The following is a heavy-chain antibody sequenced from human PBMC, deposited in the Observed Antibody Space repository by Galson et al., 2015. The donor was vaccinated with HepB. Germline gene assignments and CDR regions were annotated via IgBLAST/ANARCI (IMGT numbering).Heavy chain of an antibody. J-gene: IGHJ5*02. CDR3: ARGDIVVVVADDWFDP. Sequence: SVKVSCKASGYTFTSYYMHWVRQAPGQGLEWMGIINPSGGSTSYAQKFQGRVTMTRDTSTSTVYMELSSLRSEDTAVYYCARGDIVVVVADDWFDPWGQGTLVTVSS. CDR2: INPSGGST. D-gene: IGHD2-15*01. CDR1: GYTFTSYY. V-gene: IGHV1-46*01.